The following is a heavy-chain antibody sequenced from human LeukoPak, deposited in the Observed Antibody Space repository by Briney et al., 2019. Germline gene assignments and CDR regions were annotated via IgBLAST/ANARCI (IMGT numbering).Heavy chain of an antibody. CDR2: IGTAGDT. J-gene: IGHJ4*02. CDR3: VRDARERGFAS. CDR1: GFTFSSYD. D-gene: IGHD3-3*01. Sequence: GGSLRLSCAASGFTFSSYDMRWVRQIKGKGLEWVSAIGTAGDTYYAGSVKGRFTISREDARNSLYLQMNNLRAGDTAVYYCVRDARERGFASWGQGTLVTVSS. V-gene: IGHV3-13*01.